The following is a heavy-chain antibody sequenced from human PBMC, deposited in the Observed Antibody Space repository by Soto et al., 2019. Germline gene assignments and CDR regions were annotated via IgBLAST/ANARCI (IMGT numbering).Heavy chain of an antibody. CDR2: ISSSGSTI. V-gene: IGHV3-11*01. CDR3: AREYITNVVGPPGH. J-gene: IGHJ4*02. CDR1: GFTFSDFY. Sequence: QVHLVESGGGLVKPGGSLRLSCAASGFTFSDFYMTWIRQAPGKGLEWVAYISSSGSTIFYADSVKGRFTISRGNANNSLFLQMSSLRAEDTAGYYCAREYITNVVGPPGHWGQGTLVTVSS. D-gene: IGHD2-15*01.